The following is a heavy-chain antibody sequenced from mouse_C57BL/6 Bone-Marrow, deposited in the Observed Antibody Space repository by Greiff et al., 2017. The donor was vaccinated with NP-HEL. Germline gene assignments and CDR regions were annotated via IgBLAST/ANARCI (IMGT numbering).Heavy chain of an antibody. CDR1: GFSFNTYA. CDR2: IRSKSNNYAT. J-gene: IGHJ1*03. CDR3: VRQGNYWYFDV. Sequence: EVQLVESGGGLVQPQGSLKLSCAASGFSFNTYAMNWVRQAPGKGLEWVARIRSKSNNYATYYADSVKDRFTISRDDSESMLYLQMNNLKTEDTAMYYCVRQGNYWYFDVWGTGTTVTVSS. V-gene: IGHV10-1*01. D-gene: IGHD2-1*01.